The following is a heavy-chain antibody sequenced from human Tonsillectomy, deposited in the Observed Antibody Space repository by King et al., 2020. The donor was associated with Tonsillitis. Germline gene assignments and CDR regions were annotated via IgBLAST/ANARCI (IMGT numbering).Heavy chain of an antibody. D-gene: IGHD2/OR15-2a*01. CDR1: GGSLSDYY. Sequence: VQLQQWGAGLLKPSETLSLTCEVYGGSLSDYYWSWIRQAPGQGLGWVGEIDHSGSTYYNPSLESRVTISVDTSKNQFSLKLTSVTAADTAGYYCARGWAIAPPFPDWGQGTLVTVSA. CDR2: IDHSGST. J-gene: IGHJ4*02. CDR3: ARGWAIAPPFPD. V-gene: IGHV4-34*01.